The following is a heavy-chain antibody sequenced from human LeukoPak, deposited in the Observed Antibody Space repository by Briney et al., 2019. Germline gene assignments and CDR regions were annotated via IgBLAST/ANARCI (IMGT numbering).Heavy chain of an antibody. CDR3: ARDRAAGMEGRDWFDP. CDR1: GGSISSYY. Sequence: SETPSLTCTVSGGSISSYYWSWIRQPAGKGLEWIGRIYTSGSTNYNPSLKSRVTMSVDTSKNQFSLKLSSVTAADTAVYYCARDRAAGMEGRDWFDPWGQGTLVTVSS. V-gene: IGHV4-4*07. J-gene: IGHJ5*02. D-gene: IGHD6-13*01. CDR2: IYTSGST.